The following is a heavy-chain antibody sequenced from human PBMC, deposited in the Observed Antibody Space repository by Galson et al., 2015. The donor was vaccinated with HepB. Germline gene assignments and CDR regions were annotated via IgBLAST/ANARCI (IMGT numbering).Heavy chain of an antibody. CDR3: ARITMVRGVINWFDS. Sequence: SLRLSCAASGFTFSSYAMSWVRQAPGKGLEWVSAIGAGGGYTYYADSVKGRFTISRGNSKNTLYLQMNSLRAEDTAIYYCARITMVRGVINWFDSWGQGTLVTVSS. CDR2: IGAGGGYT. D-gene: IGHD3-10*01. V-gene: IGHV3-23*01. CDR1: GFTFSSYA. J-gene: IGHJ5*01.